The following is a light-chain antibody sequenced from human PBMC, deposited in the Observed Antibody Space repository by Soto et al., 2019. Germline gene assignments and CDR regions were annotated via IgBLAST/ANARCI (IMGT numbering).Light chain of an antibody. J-gene: IGKJ1*01. Sequence: PATLSLSPGERATLSRRASHSVSSYLAWYQQKPGQAPRLLIYGASSRATGIPDRFSGSGSGTDFTLTISGLEPEDSAVYYCQQYGNSRGTFGQGTKVDIK. CDR2: GAS. V-gene: IGKV3-20*01. CDR3: QQYGNSRGT. CDR1: HSVSSY.